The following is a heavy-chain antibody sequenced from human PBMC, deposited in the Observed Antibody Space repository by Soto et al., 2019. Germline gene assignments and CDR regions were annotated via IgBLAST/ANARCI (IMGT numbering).Heavy chain of an antibody. CDR1: GFTFSSYD. CDR2: IWYDGSNK. D-gene: IGHD3-22*01. V-gene: IGHV3-33*01. Sequence: GGSLRLSCAASGFTFSSYDMHWVRQAPGKGLEWVAVIWYDGSNKYYADSVKGRFTTSRDNSKNTLYLQMNSLRAEDTAVYYCARDFYYDSSGYFGYWGQGTMVTVSA. CDR3: ARDFYYDSSGYFGY. J-gene: IGHJ4*02.